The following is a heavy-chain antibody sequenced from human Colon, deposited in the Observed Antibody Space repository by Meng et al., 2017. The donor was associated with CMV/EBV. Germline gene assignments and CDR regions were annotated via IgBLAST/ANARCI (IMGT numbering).Heavy chain of an antibody. V-gene: IGHV1-69*05. D-gene: IGHD5-18*01. Sequence: SVKASCKASGGTFSSYAISWVRQAPGQGLEWMGGIIPIFGTANYAQKFQGRVTITTDESTSTAYMELSSLRSEDTAVYYCARGGDSGSYGGELDYWGQGTLVTVSS. J-gene: IGHJ4*02. CDR3: ARGGDSGSYGGELDY. CDR1: GGTFSSYA. CDR2: IIPIFGTA.